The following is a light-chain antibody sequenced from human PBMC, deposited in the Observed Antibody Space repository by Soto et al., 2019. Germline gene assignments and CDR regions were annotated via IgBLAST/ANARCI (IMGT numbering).Light chain of an antibody. CDR2: GAS. CDR1: LSVSSIY. V-gene: IGKV3-20*01. Sequence: EIVLTQSPGTLSLSPGERATLSCRASLSVSSIYLTWYQQKPGQAPRLLIYGASSRATGIPDRFSGSGSGTDFTLTISRLEPEDFAVYYCQQYGSSPPMYTFGQGTKLEIK. J-gene: IGKJ2*01. CDR3: QQYGSSPPMYT.